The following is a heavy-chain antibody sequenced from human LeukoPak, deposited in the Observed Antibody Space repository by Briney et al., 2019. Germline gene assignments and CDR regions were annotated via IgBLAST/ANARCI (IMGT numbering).Heavy chain of an antibody. CDR1: GYTFTGYY. Sequence: ASVKVSCKASGYTFTGYYMHWVRQAPGQGLEWMGWINPNSGGANYAQKFQGRVTMTRDTSISTAYMELSRPRSDDTAVYYCARGSGGSYVIDYWGQGTLVTVSS. J-gene: IGHJ4*02. CDR2: INPNSGGA. CDR3: ARGSGGSYVIDY. D-gene: IGHD1-26*01. V-gene: IGHV1-2*02.